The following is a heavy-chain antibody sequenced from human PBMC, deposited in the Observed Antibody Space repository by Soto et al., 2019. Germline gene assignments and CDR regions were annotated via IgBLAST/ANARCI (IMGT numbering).Heavy chain of an antibody. V-gene: IGHV1-2*02. CDR1: GYTFTGHY. Sequence: ASVKVSCKTSGYTFTGHYIHWVRQAPQQGPEWMGEIGPESGATRYAEKFRGRVTMTMDTSITTVYMELRNLSPDDTAVYYCGRGRSWQIVPFYWGPGTHVPVSS. CDR2: IGPESGAT. J-gene: IGHJ4*02. CDR3: GRGRSWQIVPFY. D-gene: IGHD2-2*01.